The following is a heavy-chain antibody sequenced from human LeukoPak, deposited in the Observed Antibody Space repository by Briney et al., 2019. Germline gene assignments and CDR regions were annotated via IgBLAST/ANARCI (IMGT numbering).Heavy chain of an antibody. J-gene: IGHJ4*02. CDR2: INPSGGST. V-gene: IGHV1-46*01. CDR1: GYTFTSYY. Sequence: ASVKVSCRVSGYTFTSYYMHWVRQAPGQGLEWMGIINPSGGSTSYAQKFQGRVTMTRDTSTSTVYMELSSLRSEDTAVYYCARGTTVTGFDYWGQGTLVTVSS. D-gene: IGHD4-17*01. CDR3: ARGTTVTGFDY.